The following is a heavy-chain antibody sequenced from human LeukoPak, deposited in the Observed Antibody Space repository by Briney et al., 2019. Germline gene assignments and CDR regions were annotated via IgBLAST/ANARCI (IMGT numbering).Heavy chain of an antibody. CDR3: ARGYIVLMVYATGWFDP. D-gene: IGHD2-8*01. J-gene: IGHJ5*02. CDR2: IYYSGSA. CDR1: GVSITGISYY. V-gene: IGHV4-39*07. Sequence: SETLSLTCTVSGVSITGISYYWGWIRQPPGKGLEWIGSIYYSGSASYNPSLKSRVTISVDTSKNQFSLKLSSVTAADTAVYYCARGYIVLMVYATGWFDPWGQGTLVTVSS.